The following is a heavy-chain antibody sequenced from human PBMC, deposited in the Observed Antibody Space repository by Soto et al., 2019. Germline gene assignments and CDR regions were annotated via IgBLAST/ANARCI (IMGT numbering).Heavy chain of an antibody. D-gene: IGHD3-22*01. Sequence: GGSLRLSCAASGFTFSSYAMIWVRQAPGKGLEWVSAISGSGGSTYYADSVKGRFTISRDNSKNTLYLQMNSLRAEDTAVYYCAKDHYYYDSSGYYLFFDYWGQGTLVTVSS. V-gene: IGHV3-23*01. CDR3: AKDHYYYDSSGYYLFFDY. CDR2: ISGSGGST. CDR1: GFTFSSYA. J-gene: IGHJ4*02.